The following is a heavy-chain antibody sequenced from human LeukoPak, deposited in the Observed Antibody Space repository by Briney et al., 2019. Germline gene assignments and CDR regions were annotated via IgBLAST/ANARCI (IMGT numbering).Heavy chain of an antibody. J-gene: IGHJ4*02. D-gene: IGHD3-16*02. Sequence: GGSLRLSCAASGFTFSDYFMSWIRQAPGKVLEWVSYISSGGSTIYYADSVKGRFTISRDNAKNSLYLQVNSLRAEDTAVYYCAAAPQTYRYLAYWGQGTLVTVSS. CDR3: AAAPQTYRYLAY. CDR1: GFTFSDYF. V-gene: IGHV3-11*04. CDR2: ISSGGSTI.